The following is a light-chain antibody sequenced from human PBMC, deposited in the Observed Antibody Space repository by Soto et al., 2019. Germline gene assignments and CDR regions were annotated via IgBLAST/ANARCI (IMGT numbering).Light chain of an antibody. Sequence: EIVMTQSPATLSVSPGERATLSCRASQSISSNLAFYQQKPGQAPRLLIYGASTRATGIPARFSGSGSGTDFTLTISSLQSEDFAVYYCQQYNSWPLTFGQGTKVEIK. CDR3: QQYNSWPLT. CDR2: GAS. V-gene: IGKV3-15*01. J-gene: IGKJ1*01. CDR1: QSISSN.